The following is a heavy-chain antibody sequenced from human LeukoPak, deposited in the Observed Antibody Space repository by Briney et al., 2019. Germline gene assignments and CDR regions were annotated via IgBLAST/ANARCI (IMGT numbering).Heavy chain of an antibody. J-gene: IGHJ4*02. V-gene: IGHV3-21*01. CDR1: GFTFSNAW. D-gene: IGHD6-19*01. CDR3: ARVLPGIAVAGPDY. CDR2: ISSSSSYI. Sequence: GGSLRLSCAASGFTFSNAWMSWVRQAPGKGLEWVSSISSSSSYIYYADSVKGRFTISRDNAKNSLYLQMNSLRAEDTAVYYCARVLPGIAVAGPDYWGQGTLVTVSS.